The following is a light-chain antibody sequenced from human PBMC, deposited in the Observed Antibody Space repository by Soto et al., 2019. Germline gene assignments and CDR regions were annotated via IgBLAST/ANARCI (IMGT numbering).Light chain of an antibody. J-gene: IGKJ1*01. V-gene: IGKV3-15*01. CDR2: GAS. CDR1: QRVSSN. Sequence: EIVMTQSPATLSVSTGERATLSCRASQRVSSNLAWYQQKPGQAPRLLIYGASTRATGSPARFSGSGSGTEFTLTISSLQSEDFAVYYCQQYNNWPPSWTFGQGTKVEIK. CDR3: QQYNNWPPSWT.